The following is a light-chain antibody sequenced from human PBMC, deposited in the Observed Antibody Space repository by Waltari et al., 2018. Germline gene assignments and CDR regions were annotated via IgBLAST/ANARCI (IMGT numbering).Light chain of an antibody. Sequence: QSVLTQPPSVSAAPGQKVTISCSGSTSNIGNNYVSWYQQLPGTPPNTLIYDNHQRPSGIPDRVSGSKSGTSATLGITGLQTGDEANYYCGTWDTSLSAVVFGGGTKLTVL. V-gene: IGLV1-51*01. CDR2: DNH. CDR1: TSNIGNNY. J-gene: IGLJ3*02. CDR3: GTWDTSLSAVV.